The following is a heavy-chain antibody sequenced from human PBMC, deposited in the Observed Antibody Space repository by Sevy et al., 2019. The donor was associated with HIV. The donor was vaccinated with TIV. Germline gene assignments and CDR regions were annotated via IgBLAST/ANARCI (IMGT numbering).Heavy chain of an antibody. V-gene: IGHV3-23*01. CDR2: LSDSGVST. CDR1: GFTSSSYA. Sequence: GGSLRLSCAASGFTSSSYAMSWVRQPPGRGLEWVSTLSDSGVSTYYADSVKGRFTISRDNSKNRLYLQMNSLRAEDTAVYYCARDRATSATGTLFDYWGQGTLVTVSS. CDR3: ARDRATSATGTLFDY. J-gene: IGHJ4*02. D-gene: IGHD3-9*01.